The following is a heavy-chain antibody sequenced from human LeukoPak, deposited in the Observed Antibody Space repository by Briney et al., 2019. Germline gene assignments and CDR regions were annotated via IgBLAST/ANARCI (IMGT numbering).Heavy chain of an antibody. V-gene: IGHV1-2*02. CDR3: ARDQSWFDAFDI. J-gene: IGHJ3*02. CDR1: GYTFTGYY. CDR2: INPNSGGT. D-gene: IGHD3-9*01. Sequence: ASVKVSCKASGYTFTGYYMHWVRQAPGQGLEWMGWINPNSGGTNYAQKFQGRVTMTRDTPISTAYMELSRLRSDGTAVYYCARDQSWFDAFDIWGQGTMVTVSS.